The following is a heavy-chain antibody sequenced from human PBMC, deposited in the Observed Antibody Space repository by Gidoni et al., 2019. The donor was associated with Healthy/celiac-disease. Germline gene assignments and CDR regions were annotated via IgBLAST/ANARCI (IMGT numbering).Heavy chain of an antibody. CDR1: GGSISSRSYY. CDR3: ARHRVGGLGDY. V-gene: IGHV4-39*01. J-gene: IGHJ4*02. Sequence: QLQLQESGPGLVKPSETLSLTCTVSGGSISSRSYYWGWIRQPPGKGLEWIGSSYYRGSTYYNPSLKSRVTISVDTSKNQFSLKLSSVTAADTAVYYCARHRVGGLGDYWGQGTLVTVSS. CDR2: SYYRGST. D-gene: IGHD7-27*01.